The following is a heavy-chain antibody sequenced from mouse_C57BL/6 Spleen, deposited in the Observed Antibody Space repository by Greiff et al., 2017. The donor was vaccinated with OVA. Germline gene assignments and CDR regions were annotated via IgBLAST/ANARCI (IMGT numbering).Heavy chain of an antibody. Sequence: EVKLMESGGGLVKPGGSLKLSCAASGFTFSDYGMHWVRQAPEKGLEWVAYISSGSSTIYYADTVKGRFTISRDNAKNTLFLQMTSLRSEDTAMYYCAKPAYYSNYDWYFDVWGTGTTVTVSS. CDR2: ISSGSSTI. CDR3: AKPAYYSNYDWYFDV. V-gene: IGHV5-17*01. J-gene: IGHJ1*03. D-gene: IGHD2-5*01. CDR1: GFTFSDYG.